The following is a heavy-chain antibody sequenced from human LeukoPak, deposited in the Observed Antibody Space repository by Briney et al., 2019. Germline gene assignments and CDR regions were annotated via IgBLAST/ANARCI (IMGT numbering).Heavy chain of an antibody. CDR2: IRNDGGST. J-gene: IGHJ4*02. V-gene: IGHV3-64*04. Sequence: GGSLRLSCSASGFTFSRYFMHWVRQAPGKGLEYVSAIRNDGGSTFYADSVKGRFTISRDNSLQMSNLSAEDTAVYYCAKGLSRELLSDFDYWGQGTLVTVSS. CDR1: GFTFSRYF. D-gene: IGHD1-7*01. CDR3: AKGLSRELLSDFDY.